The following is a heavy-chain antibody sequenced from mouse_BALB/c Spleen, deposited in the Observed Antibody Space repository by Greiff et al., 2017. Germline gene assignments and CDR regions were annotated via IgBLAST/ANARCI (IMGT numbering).Heavy chain of an antibody. CDR1: GFTFSDYG. V-gene: IGHV5-15*02. D-gene: IGHD4-1*01. Sequence: EVMLVESGGGLVQPGGSRKLSCAASGFTFSDYGMAWVRQAPGKGPEWVAFISNLAYSIYYADTVTGRFTIARENAKNTLYLEMSSLRSEDTAMYDCGRLTGTRYYFGYWGQGTTLTVSS. J-gene: IGHJ2*01. CDR3: GRLTGTRYYFGY. CDR2: ISNLAYSI.